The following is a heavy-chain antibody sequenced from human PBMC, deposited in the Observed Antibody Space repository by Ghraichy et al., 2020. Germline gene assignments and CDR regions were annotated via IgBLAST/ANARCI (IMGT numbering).Heavy chain of an antibody. Sequence: GGSLRLSCEASGFKFSNHGMHWVRQAPGKGLEWVAVIWNDGSNKYYADSVKGRFTISRDNSKNTLYMHMNSLRGEDAAVYYCAKDRGLGATYYYDMDVWGQGTTVTVSS. CDR2: IWNDGSNK. D-gene: IGHD3-22*01. V-gene: IGHV3-33*06. J-gene: IGHJ6*02. CDR1: GFKFSNHG. CDR3: AKDRGLGATYYYDMDV.